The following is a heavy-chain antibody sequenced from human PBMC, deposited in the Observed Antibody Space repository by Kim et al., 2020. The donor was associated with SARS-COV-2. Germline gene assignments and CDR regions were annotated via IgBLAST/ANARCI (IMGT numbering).Heavy chain of an antibody. J-gene: IGHJ4*02. V-gene: IGHV4-59*01. CDR3: ARNWNYVFDY. CDR2: ST. D-gene: IGHD1-7*01. Sequence: STNYSPSLKSRVTISVDTSKSQFSLKLSSVTAADTAVYYCARNWNYVFDYWGQGTLVTVSS.